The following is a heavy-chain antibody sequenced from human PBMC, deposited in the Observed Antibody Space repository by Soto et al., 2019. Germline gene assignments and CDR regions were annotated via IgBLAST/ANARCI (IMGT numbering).Heavy chain of an antibody. CDR1: GYTFTSYG. J-gene: IGHJ5*02. CDR2: ISAYNGNT. D-gene: IGHD2-15*01. V-gene: IGHV1-18*01. CDR3: ARVEIGGVVAATGWFDP. Sequence: ASVKVSCKASGYTFTSYGISWVRQAPGQGLEWMGWISAYNGNTNYAQKLQGRVTMTTDTSTSTAYMELRSLRSDDTAVYYCARVEIGGVVAATGWFDPWGQGILVNVSS.